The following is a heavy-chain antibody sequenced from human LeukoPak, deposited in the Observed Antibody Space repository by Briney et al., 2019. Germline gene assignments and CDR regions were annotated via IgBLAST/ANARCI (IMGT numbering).Heavy chain of an antibody. J-gene: IGHJ4*02. V-gene: IGHV3-30*02. CDR1: RFTLSDYG. CDR3: AKDRLVPGSVLDY. D-gene: IGHD6-19*01. Sequence: GGSLTLSCAASRFTLSDYGMHWVGQAPGKGLEGVAFIRYDGSDKYYADSVRGRFTISRDNSKNTLYLQMNSLRVEDTAVYYCAKDRLVPGSVLDYWGQGTLVTVSS. CDR2: IRYDGSDK.